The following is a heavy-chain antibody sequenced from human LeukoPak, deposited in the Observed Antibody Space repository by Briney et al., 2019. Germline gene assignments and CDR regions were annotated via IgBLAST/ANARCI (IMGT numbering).Heavy chain of an antibody. D-gene: IGHD4-17*01. CDR3: ARQKANGDFHFDY. CDR2: IYYSGST. J-gene: IGHJ4*02. V-gene: IGHV4-59*08. Sequence: SETLSLTCTVSGGSIGSYYWSWIRQPPGKGLEWIGYIYYSGSTNYNPSLKSRVTISVDTSKNQFSLKLSSVTAADTAVYYCARQKANGDFHFDYWGQGTLVTVSS. CDR1: GGSIGSYY.